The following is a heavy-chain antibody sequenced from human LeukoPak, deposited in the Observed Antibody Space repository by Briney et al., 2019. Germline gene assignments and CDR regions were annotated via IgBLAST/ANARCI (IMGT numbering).Heavy chain of an antibody. Sequence: PGGSLRLSCAASGFNFGGYAMHWVRQAPGKGLEWVSGISWNSGSIGYADSVKGRFTISRDNAKNSLYLQMNSLRAEDTALYYCAKGAGGGGDQGYYYYYYMDVWGKGTTVTVSS. D-gene: IGHD2-21*01. V-gene: IGHV3-9*01. CDR1: GFNFGGYA. CDR3: AKGAGGGGDQGYYYYYYMDV. CDR2: ISWNSGSI. J-gene: IGHJ6*03.